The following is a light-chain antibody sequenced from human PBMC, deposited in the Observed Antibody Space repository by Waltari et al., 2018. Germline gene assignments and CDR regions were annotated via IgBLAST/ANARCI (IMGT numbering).Light chain of an antibody. CDR2: DSS. Sequence: EIVLTQSPATLSLYPGERASLSCRASQSVSSSLAWYRQKPGQAPRLLIYDSSIRATGIPAMFSGSGSGTDFTLTISTLEPEDFAVYYCQQRRNWPSVTFGGGTKVEIK. CDR3: QQRRNWPSVT. CDR1: QSVSSS. V-gene: IGKV3-11*01. J-gene: IGKJ4*01.